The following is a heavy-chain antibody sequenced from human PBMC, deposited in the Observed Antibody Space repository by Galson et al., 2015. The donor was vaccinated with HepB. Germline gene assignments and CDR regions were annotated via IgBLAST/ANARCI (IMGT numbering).Heavy chain of an antibody. CDR3: TTDGLRPRYCSSTSCRDLDY. CDR1: GFTFSNAW. CDR2: IKSKTDGGTT. V-gene: IGHV3-15*07. D-gene: IGHD2-2*01. Sequence: SLRLSCAASGFTFSNAWMNWVRQAPGKGLEWVGRIKSKTDGGTTDYAAPVKGRFTISRDDSKNTLYLQMNSLKTEDTAVYYCTTDGLRPRYCSSTSCRDLDYWGQGTLVTVSS. J-gene: IGHJ4*02.